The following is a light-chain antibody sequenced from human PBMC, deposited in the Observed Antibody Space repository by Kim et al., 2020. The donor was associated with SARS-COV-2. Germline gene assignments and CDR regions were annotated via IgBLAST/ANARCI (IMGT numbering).Light chain of an antibody. CDR2: RNN. CDR3: AAWDDSLSGRYV. CDR1: SANIGSNY. J-gene: IGLJ1*01. V-gene: IGLV1-47*01. Sequence: QRVTISGSGSSANIGSNYVYWYQQLPGTAPQLLIYRNNQRPSGVPDRFSGSKSGTSATLAISGLRSEDEADYYCAAWDDSLSGRYVFGTGTKVTVL.